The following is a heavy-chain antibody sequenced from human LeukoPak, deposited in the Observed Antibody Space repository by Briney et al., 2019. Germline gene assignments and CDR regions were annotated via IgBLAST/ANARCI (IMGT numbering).Heavy chain of an antibody. CDR2: IYYSGIT. J-gene: IGHJ3*02. D-gene: IGHD3-9*01. Sequence: SETLSLTCTVSGGSISGYYWSWIRQLPGKGLEWIAYIYYSGITDYNPSLQSRVIISVDTSKNQFSLKLSSVTAADTAVYYCARDRTGYADSFDMWGQGTEVTVS. CDR1: GGSISGYY. V-gene: IGHV4-59*01. CDR3: ARDRTGYADSFDM.